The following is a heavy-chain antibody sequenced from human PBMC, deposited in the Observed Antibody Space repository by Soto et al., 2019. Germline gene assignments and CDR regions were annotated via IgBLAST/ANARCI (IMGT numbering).Heavy chain of an antibody. CDR2: IYDSGST. Sequence: SETLSLTCTVAGGPISLYYWSWIRPPPGTGLEGVGYIYDSGSTNYNPSLKSRVTISVDTSKNQFSLKLSSVTAADTAVYYCARVAYYDSSGYDAFDIWGQGTMVTVSS. V-gene: IGHV4-59*01. CDR1: GGPISLYY. D-gene: IGHD3-22*01. J-gene: IGHJ3*02. CDR3: ARVAYYDSSGYDAFDI.